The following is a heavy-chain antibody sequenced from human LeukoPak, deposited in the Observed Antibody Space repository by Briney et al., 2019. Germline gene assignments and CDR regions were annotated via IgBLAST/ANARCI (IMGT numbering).Heavy chain of an antibody. D-gene: IGHD3-16*01. CDR2: IKNKDEGEKT. CDR1: GFSFTNVW. V-gene: IGHV3-15*07. CDR3: TTGIDYGGGY. J-gene: IGHJ4*02. Sequence: GGSLRVSCAVSGFSFTNVWMNWVRQALGKGLEWVGRIKNKDEGEKTDYAAPVKGRFTISRDDSKATLFLQMNSLKMEDTAIYYCTTGIDYGGGYWGQGTLVSVSS.